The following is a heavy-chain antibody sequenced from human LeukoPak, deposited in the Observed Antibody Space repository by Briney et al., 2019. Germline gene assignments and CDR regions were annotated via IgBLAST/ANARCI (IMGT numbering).Heavy chain of an antibody. CDR2: IIPILGIA. CDR1: GGTFSSYT. D-gene: IGHD3-10*01. V-gene: IGHV1-69*02. CDR3: ARGSTMVRRPRFYYYYGMDG. J-gene: IGHJ6*02. Sequence: ASVKVSCKASGGTFSSYTISWVRQAPGQGLEWMGRIIPILGIANYAQKFQGRVTITADKSTSTDYMELSSLRSEDTAVYCCARGSTMVRRPRFYYYYGMDGWRRRRTVSVCS.